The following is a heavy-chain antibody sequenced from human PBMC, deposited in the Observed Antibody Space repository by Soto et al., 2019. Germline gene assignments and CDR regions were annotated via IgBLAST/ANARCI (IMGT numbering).Heavy chain of an antibody. V-gene: IGHV5-51*01. CDR1: GYSFTNYW. J-gene: IGHJ4*02. CDR3: ARRGVGIAVAGPQYSFDY. D-gene: IGHD6-19*01. CDR2: IYPGDSDT. Sequence: PGESLKISCKGSGYSFTNYWIGWVRQMPGKGLEWMGIIYPGDSDTRYSPSFQGQVTISADKSISTTYLQWSSLKASDTAMYYRARRGVGIAVAGPQYSFDYWGQGTLVTVSS.